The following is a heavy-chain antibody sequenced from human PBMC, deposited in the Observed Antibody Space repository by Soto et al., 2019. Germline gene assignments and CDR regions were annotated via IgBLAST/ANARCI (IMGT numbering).Heavy chain of an antibody. CDR3: ARVNDLWSGGHYYYGMDV. J-gene: IGHJ6*02. CDR2: SIPNFGTA. D-gene: IGHD3-3*01. CDR1: GGTFSSYD. Sequence: SVKVSCKASGGTFSSYDISWVRQAPGPRPEWIGGSIPNFGTANYAQEFQGRVTITADESTSTAYMELSSLRSEDTAVYYCARVNDLWSGGHYYYGMDVWGQGTTVTVSS. V-gene: IGHV1-69*13.